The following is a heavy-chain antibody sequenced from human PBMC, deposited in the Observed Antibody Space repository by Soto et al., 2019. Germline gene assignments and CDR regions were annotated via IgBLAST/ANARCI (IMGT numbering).Heavy chain of an antibody. CDR2: IYYSGST. V-gene: IGHV4-39*01. J-gene: IGHJ5*02. CDR1: GGSISSSSYY. Sequence: QLHLQESGPGLVKPSETLSLTCTVSGGSISSSSYYWGWIRQPPGKGLEWIGSIYYSGSTYYNPSLKSRVTISVDTSKNQFSLRLSSVTAADTAVYYCARQTIFGVVLPDWFDPWGQGTLVTVSS. D-gene: IGHD3-3*01. CDR3: ARQTIFGVVLPDWFDP.